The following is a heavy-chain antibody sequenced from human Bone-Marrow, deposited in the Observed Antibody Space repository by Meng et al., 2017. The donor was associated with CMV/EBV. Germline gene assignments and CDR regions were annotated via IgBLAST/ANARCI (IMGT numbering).Heavy chain of an antibody. CDR2: ISYDGSNK. CDR3: ARDESCSSTSCYGLGFDY. J-gene: IGHJ4*01. Sequence: SCAASGFTFSSYAMHWVRQAPGKGLEWVAVISYDGSNKYYADSVKGRFTISRDNSKHTLYLQMNSLRAEDTAVYYCARDESCSSTSCYGLGFDYWGHGTLVTVSS. CDR1: GFTFSSYA. V-gene: IGHV3-30*04. D-gene: IGHD2-2*01.